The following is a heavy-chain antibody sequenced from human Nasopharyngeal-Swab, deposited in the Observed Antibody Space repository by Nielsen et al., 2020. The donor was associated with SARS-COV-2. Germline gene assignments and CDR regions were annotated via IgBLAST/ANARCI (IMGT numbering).Heavy chain of an antibody. J-gene: IGHJ3*02. Sequence: SETLSLTCTVSGDSVSSGSDYWTWIRQPPGKGLEWLVYVYNSGSTKYNPSLKSRVTISADTSKNQFSVKLTSVTAADTAVYYCARERGGWDSFDIWGQGTLVTVSS. V-gene: IGHV4-61*01. CDR2: VYNSGST. D-gene: IGHD3-16*01. CDR3: ARERGGWDSFDI. CDR1: GDSVSSGSDY.